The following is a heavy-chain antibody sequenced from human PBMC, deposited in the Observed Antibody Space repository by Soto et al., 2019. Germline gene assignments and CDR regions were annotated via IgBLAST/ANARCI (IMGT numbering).Heavy chain of an antibody. D-gene: IGHD6-19*01. CDR2: IWYDGSNK. Sequence: QVQLVESGGGVVQPGRSLRLSCAASGFTFSSYGMHWVRQAPGKGLEWVAVIWYDGSNKYYADSVKGRFTISRDNSKNTLYLQMNSLRAEDTAVYYCVRPAASGWHTYYFDYWGQGTLVTVSS. J-gene: IGHJ4*02. V-gene: IGHV3-33*01. CDR1: GFTFSSYG. CDR3: VRPAASGWHTYYFDY.